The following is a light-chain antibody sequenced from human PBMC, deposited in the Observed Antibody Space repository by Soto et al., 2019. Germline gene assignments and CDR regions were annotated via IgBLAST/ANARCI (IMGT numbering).Light chain of an antibody. CDR3: QQSGSSPIT. CDR2: DAS. V-gene: IGKV3D-20*01. Sequence: EIVLTQSPDTLSLSPGERATLSCRASQSVSSYLAWYQQKPGLAPRLIIYDASTRATGIPDRFSGSGSGTDFTLTISRLEPEDFAVYYCQQSGSSPITFGQGTRLEIK. CDR1: QSVSSY. J-gene: IGKJ5*01.